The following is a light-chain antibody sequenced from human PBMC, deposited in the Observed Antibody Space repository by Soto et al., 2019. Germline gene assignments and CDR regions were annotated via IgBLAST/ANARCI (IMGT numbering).Light chain of an antibody. CDR1: QSISSN. CDR2: GVS. J-gene: IGKJ1*01. V-gene: IGKV3-20*01. CDR3: QDFDSPQWT. Sequence: EIVLTQSPSTLSLSPGERATLSCRASQSISSNLVWYQQRPDQPPRLLIYGVSMRADGIPDRFSGSGSGSEFTLTINRLEPEDFAVYYCQDFDSPQWTFGQGTKV.